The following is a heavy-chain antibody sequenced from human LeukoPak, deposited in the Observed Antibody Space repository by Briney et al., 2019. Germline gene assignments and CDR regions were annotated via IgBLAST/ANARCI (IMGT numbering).Heavy chain of an antibody. J-gene: IGHJ5*02. CDR3: ARQTKGSRFCSGGSCYSRWFDP. Sequence: SETLSLTCTVSGGSISSSSYYWGWIRQPPGKGLEWIGILYYSGNTYYNPSLNSRVTISVDTSKNQFSLKLSSVTAADTAVYYCARQTKGSRFCSGGSCYSRWFDPRGQGTLVTVSS. V-gene: IGHV4-39*01. D-gene: IGHD2-15*01. CDR1: GGSISSSSYY. CDR2: LYYSGNT.